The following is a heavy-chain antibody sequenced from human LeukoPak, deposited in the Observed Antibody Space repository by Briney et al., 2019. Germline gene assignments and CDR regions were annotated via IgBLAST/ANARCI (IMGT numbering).Heavy chain of an antibody. V-gene: IGHV4-39*01. CDR3: ARRMVAATPGHY. D-gene: IGHD2-15*01. CDR2: ISSSGST. J-gene: IGHJ4*02. Sequence: PSETLSLTCTVSGGSISGSSYYWGWSRQPPGEGLEWIGSISSSGSTYYNPSLKSRVTISVDTSENQFSLKVSSVTAADTAVYYCARRMVAATPGHYWGQGTLVTISS. CDR1: GGSISGSSYY.